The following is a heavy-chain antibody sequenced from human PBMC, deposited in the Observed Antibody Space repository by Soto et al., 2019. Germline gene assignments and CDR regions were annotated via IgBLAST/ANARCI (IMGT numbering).Heavy chain of an antibody. CDR2: IYYNGKT. D-gene: IGHD5-12*01. CDR3: ARDRGYESSRPGVANTLGWFDP. Sequence: QVQLQESGPGLVQPSETLSLTCSVSGDSFRGYYWSWIRQPPGKGLEWIGYIYYNGKTNYNPSLKSRVTISVDTSRNQFSLKLSSVTAADTAVYYCARDRGYESSRPGVANTLGWFDPWGQGTLVTVSS. J-gene: IGHJ5*02. CDR1: GDSFRGYY. V-gene: IGHV4-59*01.